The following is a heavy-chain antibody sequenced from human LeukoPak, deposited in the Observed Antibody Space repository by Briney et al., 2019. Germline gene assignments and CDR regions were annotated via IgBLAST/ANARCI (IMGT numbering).Heavy chain of an antibody. CDR1: GFTFSSYS. Sequence: GGSLRLSCAASGFTFSSYSMNWVRRAPGKGLEWVSYISSSSSTIYYADSVKGRFTISRDNAKNSLYLQMNSLRAEDTAVYYCARGDVGYCSSTSCSGGYWGQGTLVTVSS. CDR2: ISSSSSTI. CDR3: ARGDVGYCSSTSCSGGY. D-gene: IGHD2-2*01. J-gene: IGHJ4*02. V-gene: IGHV3-48*01.